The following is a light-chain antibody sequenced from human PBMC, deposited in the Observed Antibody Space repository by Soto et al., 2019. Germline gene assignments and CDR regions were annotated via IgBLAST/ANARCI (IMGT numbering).Light chain of an antibody. CDR3: SSYAGGNNYV. CDR2: SNN. CDR1: SSNIGSNY. V-gene: IGLV1-47*02. Sequence: QSVLTQPPSASGTPGQRVTISCSGSSSNIGSNYVYWYQQLPGTAPKLLIYSNNQRPSGVPDRFSGSKSGTSASLAISGLRSEDEADYYCSSYAGGNNYVFGAGTKLTVL. J-gene: IGLJ3*02.